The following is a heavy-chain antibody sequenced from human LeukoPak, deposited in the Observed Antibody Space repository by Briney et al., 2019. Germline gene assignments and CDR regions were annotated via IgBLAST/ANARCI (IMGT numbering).Heavy chain of an antibody. J-gene: IGHJ4*02. D-gene: IGHD2-8*01. V-gene: IGHV1-18*01. CDR1: GYTFTSYG. CDR3: ARSALGYCTNGVCYLPVNY. Sequence: ASVKVSCKASGYTFTSYGISWVRQAPGQGLEWMGWISAYNGNTNYAQKLQGRVTMTTDTSTSTAYMELRSLRSDDTAVYYCARSALGYCTNGVCYLPVNYWGQGTLVTVSS. CDR2: ISAYNGNT.